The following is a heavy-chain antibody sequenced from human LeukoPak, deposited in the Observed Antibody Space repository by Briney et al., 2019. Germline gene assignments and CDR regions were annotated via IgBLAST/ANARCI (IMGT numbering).Heavy chain of an antibody. CDR2: IYHSGST. CDR1: GGSISSSNW. J-gene: IGHJ5*02. CDR3: ARVINVWDGEVVTAGWFDP. D-gene: IGHD2-21*02. V-gene: IGHV4-4*02. Sequence: PSETLSLTCAVSGGSISSSNWWSWVRQPPGKGLEWIGEIYHSGSTNYNPSLKSRVTISVDTSKNQFSLKLSSVTAADTAVYYCARVINVWDGEVVTAGWFDPWGQGTLVTVSS.